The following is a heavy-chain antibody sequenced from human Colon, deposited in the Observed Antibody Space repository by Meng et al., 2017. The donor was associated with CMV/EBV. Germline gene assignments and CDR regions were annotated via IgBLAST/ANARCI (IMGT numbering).Heavy chain of an antibody. CDR1: GGSISRSSYY. Sequence: GSLRLSCTVSGGSISRSSYYWSWIRQRPGEGLEWIGFIYYNGNTEYNPSLKSRLTISIDTSKNQFFLNLRSATAADTAVYHCVKIEGRCDSQSCSYYRWFDPWGQGILVTVSS. CDR2: IYYNGNT. CDR3: VKIEGRCDSQSCSYYRWFDP. D-gene: IGHD2/OR15-2a*01. J-gene: IGHJ5*02. V-gene: IGHV4-61*05.